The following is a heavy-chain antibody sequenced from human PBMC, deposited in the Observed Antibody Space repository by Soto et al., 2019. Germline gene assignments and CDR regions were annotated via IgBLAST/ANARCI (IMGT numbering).Heavy chain of an antibody. CDR2: ITGSGDKT. V-gene: IGHV3-23*01. D-gene: IGHD3-22*01. CDR1: EFRYISES. J-gene: IGHJ4*02. CDR3: ATMRGFFEF. Sequence: ASSEFRYISESVGWFNQTPGKGLEWFSAITGSGDKTYYADSVEGRFTISRDNSKDTHYLQMSSLRAEDTAIYYCATMRGFFEFWGQGTLVTVSS.